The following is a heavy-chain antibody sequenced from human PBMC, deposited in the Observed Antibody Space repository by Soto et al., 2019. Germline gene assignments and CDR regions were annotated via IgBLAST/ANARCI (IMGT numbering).Heavy chain of an antibody. Sequence: SETLSLTCTVSGGSISSYYWSWIRQPPGKGLEWIGYIYYSGSTNYNPSLKSRVTISVDTSKNQFSLKLTSVTAADTAVYYCARDSRRLWIFDLWGQGTLVTVSS. J-gene: IGHJ4*02. V-gene: IGHV4-59*01. CDR2: IYYSGST. CDR3: ARDSRRLWIFDL. D-gene: IGHD3-3*01. CDR1: GGSISSYY.